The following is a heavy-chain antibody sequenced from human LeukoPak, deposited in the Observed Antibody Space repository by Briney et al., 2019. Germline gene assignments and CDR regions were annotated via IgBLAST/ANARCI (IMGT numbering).Heavy chain of an antibody. CDR2: IKQDGSEK. CDR1: GFNFSSYW. D-gene: IGHD2-15*01. J-gene: IGHJ4*02. CDR3: ARDSGRREDY. V-gene: IGHV3-7*01. Sequence: GGSLRLSCAASGFNFSSYWMSWVRQAPGKGLEWVANIKQDGSEKYYVDSVKGRFTISRDNAKNSLYLQMNSLRAEDTAVYYCARDSGRREDYWGQGALVTVSS.